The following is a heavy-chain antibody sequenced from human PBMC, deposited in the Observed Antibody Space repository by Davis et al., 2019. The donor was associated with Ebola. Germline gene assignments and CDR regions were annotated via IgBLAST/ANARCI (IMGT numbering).Heavy chain of an antibody. Sequence: GGSLRLSCAASGFTFSSYGMHWVRQAPGKGLEWVAVISYDGSNKYYADSVKGRFTISRDNSKNTLYLQMNSLRAEDTAVYYCAKDTGELWLLYYGIDVWGQGTTVTVSS. CDR1: GFTFSSYG. J-gene: IGHJ6*02. D-gene: IGHD5-18*01. V-gene: IGHV3-30*18. CDR2: ISYDGSNK. CDR3: AKDTGELWLLYYGIDV.